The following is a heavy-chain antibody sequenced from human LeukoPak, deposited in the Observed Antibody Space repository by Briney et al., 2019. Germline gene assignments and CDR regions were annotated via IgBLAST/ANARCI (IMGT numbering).Heavy chain of an antibody. V-gene: IGHV1-3*01. Sequence: ASVKVSCKSSGYTFTSYVMHWVRQAPGQKLEWMGCINAGNGDTKYSQKLQGRVTITRETSASTAYMELSSQRSEDTAVYYCARCGPGSTSCYNKGNIGMDVWGKGTTVTVSS. CDR3: ARCGPGSTSCYNKGNIGMDV. J-gene: IGHJ6*04. D-gene: IGHD2-2*02. CDR2: INAGNGDT. CDR1: GYTFTSYV.